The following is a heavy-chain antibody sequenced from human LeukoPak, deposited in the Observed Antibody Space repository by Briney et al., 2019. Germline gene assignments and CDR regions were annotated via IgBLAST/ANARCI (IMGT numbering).Heavy chain of an antibody. CDR3: AGYGKSKLDY. J-gene: IGHJ4*02. V-gene: IGHV3-7*05. Sequence: GGSLRLSCAASGFTFSSYWMSWVRQAPGKGLEWVASIKEDGSEKYYVDSVKGRFTISRDNSKNSLYLQMNSLRAEDTAVYYCAGYGKSKLDYWGQGTLVTVSS. CDR2: IKEDGSEK. D-gene: IGHD1-1*01. CDR1: GFTFSSYW.